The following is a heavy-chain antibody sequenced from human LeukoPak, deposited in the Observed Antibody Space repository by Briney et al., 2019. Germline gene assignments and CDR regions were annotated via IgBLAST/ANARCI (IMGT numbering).Heavy chain of an antibody. CDR3: ARLAYYYDSSGSLIDY. CDR1: GGSISSYY. J-gene: IGHJ4*02. CDR2: IYHSGST. Sequence: SETLSLTCIVSGGSISSYYWSWIRQPPGKGLEWIGSIYHSGSTYYNPSLKSRVTISVDTSKNQFSLKLSSVTAADTAVYYCARLAYYYDSSGSLIDYWGQGTLVTVSS. D-gene: IGHD3-22*01. V-gene: IGHV4-39*01.